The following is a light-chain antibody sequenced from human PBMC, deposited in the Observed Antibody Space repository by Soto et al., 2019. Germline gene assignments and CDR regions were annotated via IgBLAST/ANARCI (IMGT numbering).Light chain of an antibody. J-gene: IGKJ1*01. Sequence: EIVLTQSPATLSLSPGERATLSCRASQSVSSYLAWYQQKPGQAPRLLIYDASNRATGIPARFSGSGSGTDFTLTISSLEPEDVATYYCQEYNSALRTFGQGTKVDIK. V-gene: IGKV3-11*01. CDR1: QSVSSY. CDR3: QEYNSALRT. CDR2: DAS.